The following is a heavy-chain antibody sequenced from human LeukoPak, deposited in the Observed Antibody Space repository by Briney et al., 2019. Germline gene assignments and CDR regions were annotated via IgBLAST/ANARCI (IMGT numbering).Heavy chain of an antibody. CDR3: ARVSRLPRSGTDAFDI. V-gene: IGHV3-11*04. Sequence: GGSLRLSCAASGFIFSDYYMSWIRQAPGKGLEWVSYISISGSTIYYADSVKGRFTISRDNAKNSLYLQMNSLRAEDTAVYYCARVSRLPRSGTDAFDIWGQGTMVTVSS. D-gene: IGHD3-10*01. CDR2: ISISGSTI. J-gene: IGHJ3*02. CDR1: GFIFSDYY.